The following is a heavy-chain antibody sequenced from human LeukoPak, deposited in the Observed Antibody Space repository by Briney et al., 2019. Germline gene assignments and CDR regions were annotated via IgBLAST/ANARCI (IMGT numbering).Heavy chain of an antibody. CDR1: GDSVSSNSAG. CDR2: TYYRSKWYN. CDR3: AKGGGSLDY. J-gene: IGHJ4*02. V-gene: IGHV6-1*01. D-gene: IGHD1-26*01. Sequence: RSQTLSLTCAISGDSVSSNSAGWSWIRQSPSRALEWLGRTYYRSKWYNDYAVSVKGRITINPDTSKNQFSLQLNSVTPEDTAVYYCAKGGGSLDYWGRGTLVTVSS.